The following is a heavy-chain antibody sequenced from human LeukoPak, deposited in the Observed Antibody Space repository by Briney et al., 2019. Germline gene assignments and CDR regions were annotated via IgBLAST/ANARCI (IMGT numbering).Heavy chain of an antibody. CDR2: ISGSGETT. D-gene: IGHD3-10*01. J-gene: IGHJ4*02. V-gene: IGHV3-23*01. Sequence: GGSLRLSCAASGFTFGSFSMSWVRQAPGKGLEWVSVISGSGETTFYADSVRGRFTISRDNSKSTLYLQMTSLRAEDTGVYYCAKKIDSGSYPLDYWGQGTLVTISS. CDR1: GFTFGSFS. CDR3: AKKIDSGSYPLDY.